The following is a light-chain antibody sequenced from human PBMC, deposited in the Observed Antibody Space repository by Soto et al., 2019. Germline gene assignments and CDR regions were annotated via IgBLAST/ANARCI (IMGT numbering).Light chain of an antibody. Sequence: QSVLTQPASVSGSPGQSITISCTGTSSDVGGYNYVSWYQHHPGKAPKLMIYEVSNRPSGVSNRFSGSKSGNTASLTISGLQAEDEADYYCSSYTSSSTQVFGTGTKLTV. CDR3: SSYTSSSTQV. CDR2: EVS. V-gene: IGLV2-14*01. CDR1: SSDVGGYNY. J-gene: IGLJ1*01.